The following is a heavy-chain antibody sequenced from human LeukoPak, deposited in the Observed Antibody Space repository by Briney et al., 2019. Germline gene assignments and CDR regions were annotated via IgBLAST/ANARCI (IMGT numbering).Heavy chain of an antibody. CDR3: ARGRSSSGY. Sequence: GGSLRLSCAASGFTFSSYSMNWVRQAPGKGLEWVANIKQDGSEKYYVDSVKGRFTISRDNAKNSLYLQMNSLRAEDTAVYYCARGRSSSGYWGQGTLVTVSS. D-gene: IGHD6-13*01. CDR2: IKQDGSEK. CDR1: GFTFSSYS. J-gene: IGHJ4*02. V-gene: IGHV3-7*01.